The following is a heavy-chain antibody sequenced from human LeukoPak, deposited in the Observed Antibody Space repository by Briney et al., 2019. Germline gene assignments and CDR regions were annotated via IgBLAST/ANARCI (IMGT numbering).Heavy chain of an antibody. V-gene: IGHV1-24*01. D-gene: IGHD3-10*01. Sequence: ASVKVSCKVSGYTLTELSMHWVRQAPGKGLEWMGGFDPEDGETIYAQKSQGRVTMTEDTSTDTAYMELSSLRSEDTAVYYCATGAMVRGMVMYYFDYWGQGTLVTVSS. CDR3: ATGAMVRGMVMYYFDY. J-gene: IGHJ4*02. CDR1: GYTLTELS. CDR2: FDPEDGET.